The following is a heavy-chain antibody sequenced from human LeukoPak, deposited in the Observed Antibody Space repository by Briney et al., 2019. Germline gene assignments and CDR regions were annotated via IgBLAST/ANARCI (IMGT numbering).Heavy chain of an antibody. CDR3: AREGQGSTHFDY. J-gene: IGHJ4*02. V-gene: IGHV4-30-4*08. D-gene: IGHD2-2*01. CDR2: IYYSGST. CDR1: GGSISSGDYY. Sequence: PSETLSLTCTVSGGSISSGDYYWSWIRQPPGKGLEWIGYIYYSGSTYYNPSLKSQVTISVDTSKNQFSLKLSSVTAADTAVYYCAREGQGSTHFDYWGQGTLVTVSS.